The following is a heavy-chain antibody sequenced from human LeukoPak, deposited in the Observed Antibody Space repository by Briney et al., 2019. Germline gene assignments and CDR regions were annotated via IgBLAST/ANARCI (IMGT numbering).Heavy chain of an antibody. CDR2: IYYSGCT. V-gene: IGHV4-30-4*01. Sequence: SETLSLTCTVSGGSISSGDYYWSWIRQPPGKGLEWIGYIYYSGCTYYNPSLKSRVTISVDTSKNQFSLKLSSVTAADTAVYYCARGAPYYDFWSGYSYWFDPWGQGTLVTVSS. J-gene: IGHJ5*02. CDR3: ARGAPYYDFWSGYSYWFDP. CDR1: GGSISSGDYY. D-gene: IGHD3-3*01.